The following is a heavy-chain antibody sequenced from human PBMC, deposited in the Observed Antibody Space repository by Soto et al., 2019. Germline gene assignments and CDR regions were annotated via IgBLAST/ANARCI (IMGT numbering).Heavy chain of an antibody. CDR2: INPRGGST. CDR3: ARDLGYYDILTGYSTFDY. J-gene: IGHJ4*02. CDR1: AYTLTIYY. Sequence: ASVKVSCTASAYTLTIYYMHWLRHAPGQGLEWRGIINPRGGSTSYAQKSQGRVTMTRDTSTSTVYMDLSSLRSEDTAVYYCARDLGYYDILTGYSTFDYWGPGTLVTVSS. D-gene: IGHD3-9*01. V-gene: IGHV1-46*03.